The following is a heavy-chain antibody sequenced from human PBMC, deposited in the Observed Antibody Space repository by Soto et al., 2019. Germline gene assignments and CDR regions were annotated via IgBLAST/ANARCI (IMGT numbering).Heavy chain of an antibody. CDR3: ARDLVPPRDIGVVVAARYYYGMDG. D-gene: IGHD2-15*01. Sequence: PGGSLRLSCAASGFTFSSYGMHWVRQAPGKGLEWVAVIWYDGSNKYYADSVKGRFTISRDNSKNTLYLQMNSLRAEDTAVYHCARDLVPPRDIGVVVAARYYYGMDGWGQGTTVTVSS. J-gene: IGHJ6*02. CDR1: GFTFSSYG. CDR2: IWYDGSNK. V-gene: IGHV3-33*01.